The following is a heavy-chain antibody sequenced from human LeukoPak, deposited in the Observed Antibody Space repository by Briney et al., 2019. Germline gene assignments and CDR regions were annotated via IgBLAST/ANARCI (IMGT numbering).Heavy chain of an antibody. CDR2: IYYSGST. V-gene: IGHV4-39*07. CDR3: ARDNYALDI. D-gene: IGHD1-20*01. J-gene: IGHJ3*02. CDR1: GGSISSSSYY. Sequence: SETLSLTCTVSGGSISSSSYYWGWIRQPPGKGLEWIGSIYYSGSTYYNPSLKSRVTISVDTSKNQFSLKLSSVTAADTAVYYCARDNYALDIWGQGTMVTVSS.